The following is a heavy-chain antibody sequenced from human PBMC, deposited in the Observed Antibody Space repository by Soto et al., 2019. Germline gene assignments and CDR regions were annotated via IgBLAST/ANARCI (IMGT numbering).Heavy chain of an antibody. Sequence: SETLSLTCTVSGGSISSGGYYWSWIRQHPGKGLEWIGYIYYSGSTYYNPSLKSRVTISVDTSKNQFSLKLSSVTAADTAVYYCARYSSSERGYSGYERGDFDYWGQGTLVTVSS. D-gene: IGHD5-12*01. J-gene: IGHJ4*02. V-gene: IGHV4-31*03. CDR2: IYYSGST. CDR3: ARYSSSERGYSGYERGDFDY. CDR1: GGSISSGGYY.